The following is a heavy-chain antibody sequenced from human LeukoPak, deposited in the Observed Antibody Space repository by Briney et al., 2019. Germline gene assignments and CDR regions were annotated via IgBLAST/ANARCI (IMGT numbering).Heavy chain of an antibody. D-gene: IGHD6-13*01. Sequence: PSETLSLTCTVSGGSISSSSYYLGWIRQPPGKGLEWIGSIYYSGSTYYNPSLKSRVTISVDTSKNQFSLKLSSVTAADTAVYYCSSSSWYYFDYWGQGTLVTVSS. CDR1: GGSISSSSYY. CDR3: SSSSWYYFDY. V-gene: IGHV4-39*01. J-gene: IGHJ4*02. CDR2: IYYSGST.